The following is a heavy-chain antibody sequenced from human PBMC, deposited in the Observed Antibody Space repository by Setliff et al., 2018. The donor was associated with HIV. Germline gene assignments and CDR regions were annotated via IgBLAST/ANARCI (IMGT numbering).Heavy chain of an antibody. CDR2: IYYSGST. V-gene: IGHV4-59*01. J-gene: IGHJ6*03. CDR1: GGSTSSYY. Sequence: SETLSLTCTVSGGSTSSYYWSWIRQPPGKGLEWIGYIYYSGSTNYNPSLKSRVTISVDTSKNQFSLKLSSVTAADTAVYYCARGRRSTSSYYYYYYMDVWG. D-gene: IGHD2-2*01. CDR3: ARGRRSTSSYYYYYYMDV.